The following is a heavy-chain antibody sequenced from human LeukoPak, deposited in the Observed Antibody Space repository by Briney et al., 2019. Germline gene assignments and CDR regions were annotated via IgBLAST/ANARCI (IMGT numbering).Heavy chain of an antibody. CDR2: ISSSGSTI. Sequence: GGSLRLSCAASGFTFSDSYMSWMRQDPGKGLEYISYISSSGSTIYYADSVKGRFTLSRDNAKNSLSLEMNSLRAEDTAVYYCARGKYSFDYWGQGTLVTVSS. V-gene: IGHV3-11*01. CDR1: GFTFSDSY. CDR3: ARGKYSFDY. J-gene: IGHJ4*02.